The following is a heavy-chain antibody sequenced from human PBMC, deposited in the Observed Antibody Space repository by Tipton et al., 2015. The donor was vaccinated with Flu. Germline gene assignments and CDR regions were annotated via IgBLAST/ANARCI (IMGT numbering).Heavy chain of an antibody. V-gene: IGHV1-2*02. J-gene: IGHJ4*02. D-gene: IGHD3-9*01. CDR2: INPNSGGT. Sequence: QLVQSGAEVKKPGASVKVSCKASGYTFTGYYMHWVRQAPGQGLEWMGWINPNSGGTNYAQKFQGRVTMTRDTSISTAYMERSRLRSDDSAVYYCERDHALRYFDWLGARYFDYWGQGTLVTVSS. CDR1: GYTFTGYY. CDR3: ERDHALRYFDWLGARYFDY.